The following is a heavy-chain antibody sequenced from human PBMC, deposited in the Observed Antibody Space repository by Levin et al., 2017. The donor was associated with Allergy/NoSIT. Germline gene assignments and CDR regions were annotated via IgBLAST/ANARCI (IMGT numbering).Heavy chain of an antibody. V-gene: IGHV3-23*01. CDR2: ISASGGST. J-gene: IGHJ4*02. CDR3: AGDTGGYYVGYFDY. D-gene: IGHD3-22*01. Sequence: GGSLRLSCAASGFTFSTSTMAWVRQAPGKGLEWISSISASGGSTYYVDSVKGRCTISRDNSKNTLSLRLSDLRAEDTALYYCAGDTGGYYVGYFDYWGLGTLVTVSS. CDR1: GFTFSTST.